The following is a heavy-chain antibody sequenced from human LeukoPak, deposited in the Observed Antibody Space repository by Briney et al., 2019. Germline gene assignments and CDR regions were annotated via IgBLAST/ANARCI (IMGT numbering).Heavy chain of an antibody. J-gene: IGHJ5*02. CDR3: ARVVEFSNYWFDP. V-gene: IGHV4-59*01. D-gene: IGHD1-26*01. CDR2: IYYSGST. CDR1: GGSISSDY. Sequence: PSETLSLTCTVFGGSISSDYWSWIRQSPGKGLEWIANIYYSGSTNYNPSLKSRVTISIDTSKNQFSLKLNSVTAADTAVYYCARVVEFSNYWFDPWGHGTLVTVSS.